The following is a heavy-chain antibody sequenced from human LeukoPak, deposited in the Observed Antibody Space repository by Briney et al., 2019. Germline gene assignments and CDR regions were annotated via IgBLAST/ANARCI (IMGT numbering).Heavy chain of an antibody. CDR2: INPNSGGT. Sequence: ASVKVSCKASGYTFTGYYMHWVRQAPGQGLEWMGWINPNSGGTNYAQKFQGRVTMTRDTSTSTVYMELSSLRSEDTAVYYCARAPRFAGPHFDYWGQGTLVTVSS. V-gene: IGHV1-2*02. CDR1: GYTFTGYY. J-gene: IGHJ4*02. CDR3: ARAPRFAGPHFDY. D-gene: IGHD3-10*01.